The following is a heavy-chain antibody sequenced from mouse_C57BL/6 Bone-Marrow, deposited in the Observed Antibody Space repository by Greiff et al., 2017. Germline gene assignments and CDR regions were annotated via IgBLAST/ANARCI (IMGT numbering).Heavy chain of an antibody. CDR3: AIRVVATGYFDY. V-gene: IGHV1-74*01. CDR1: GYTFTSYW. J-gene: IGHJ2*01. CDR2: IHPSDSDT. Sequence: QVHVKQPGAELVKPGASVKVSCKASGYTFTSYWMHWVKQRPGQGLEWIGRIHPSDSDTNYNQKFKGKATLTVDKSSSTAYMQLSRLTSEDSAVYYCAIRVVATGYFDYWGQGTTLTVSS. D-gene: IGHD1-1*01.